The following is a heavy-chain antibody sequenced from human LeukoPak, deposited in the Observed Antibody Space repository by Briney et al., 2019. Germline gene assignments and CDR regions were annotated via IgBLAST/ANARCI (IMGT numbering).Heavy chain of an antibody. CDR1: GYTFTSYD. V-gene: IGHV1-8*01. Sequence: GASVKVSCKASGYTFTSYDINWVRQATGQGLEWMGWMNPNSGNTGYAQKFQGRVTMTRNTSISTAYMELSSLRSEGTAVYYCARSYYDFWSGYYKGDHFDYWGQGTLVTVSS. CDR3: ARSYYDFWSGYYKGDHFDY. J-gene: IGHJ4*02. CDR2: MNPNSGNT. D-gene: IGHD3-3*01.